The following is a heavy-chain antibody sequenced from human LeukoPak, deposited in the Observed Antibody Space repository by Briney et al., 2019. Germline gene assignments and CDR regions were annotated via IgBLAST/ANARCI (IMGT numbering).Heavy chain of an antibody. CDR2: ISYSGST. CDR3: ARGRLGGSGSYYNVLDY. D-gene: IGHD3-10*01. J-gene: IGHJ4*02. Sequence: SSQTLSLTCTVSGGSISSYYWSWIRQPPGKGLEWIGYISYSGSTNYNPSLKSRVTISVDTSRNQFSLKLSSVTAADTAVYYCARGRLGGSGSYYNVLDYWGQGTLVTVSS. CDR1: GGSISSYY. V-gene: IGHV4-59*01.